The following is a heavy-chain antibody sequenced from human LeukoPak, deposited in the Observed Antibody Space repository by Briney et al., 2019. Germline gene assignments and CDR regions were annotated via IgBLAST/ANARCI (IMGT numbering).Heavy chain of an antibody. CDR2: ISYDGSNK. CDR1: GFTFSSYA. J-gene: IGHJ4*02. D-gene: IGHD5-18*01. V-gene: IGHV3-30-3*01. CDR3: ARGELWSSFDY. Sequence: SGGSLRLSCAASGFTFSSYAMHWVRQAPGEGLEWVAVISYDGSNKYYADSVKGRFTISRDNSKNTLYLQMNSLRAEDTAVYYCARGELWSSFDYWGQGTLVTVSS.